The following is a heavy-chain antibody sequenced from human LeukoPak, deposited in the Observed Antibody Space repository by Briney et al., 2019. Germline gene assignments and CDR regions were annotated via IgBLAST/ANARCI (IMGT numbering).Heavy chain of an antibody. CDR1: GFTFNNAW. D-gene: IGHD3-22*01. Sequence: PGGSLRLSCATSGFTFNNAWMNWVRQAPGKGLVWVSRINTDGSSTSYADSVKGRFTISRDNAKNTLYLQMNSLRAEDTAVYYCARDRYYDSSGYLAWGQGTLVTVSS. J-gene: IGHJ5*02. CDR2: INTDGSST. V-gene: IGHV3-74*01. CDR3: ARDRYYDSSGYLA.